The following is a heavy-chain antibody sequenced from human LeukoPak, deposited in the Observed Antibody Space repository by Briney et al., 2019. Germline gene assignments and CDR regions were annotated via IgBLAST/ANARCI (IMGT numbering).Heavy chain of an antibody. CDR2: ISYDGSNK. Sequence: QPGRSLRLSCAASGFTFSSYAMHWVRQAPGKGLEWVAVISYDGSNKYYADSVKGRFTISRDNSKNTLYLQMNSLRAEDTAVYYCARTYSSGWFFDYWGQGTLVTVSS. J-gene: IGHJ4*02. D-gene: IGHD6-19*01. V-gene: IGHV3-30*01. CDR1: GFTFSSYA. CDR3: ARTYSSGWFFDY.